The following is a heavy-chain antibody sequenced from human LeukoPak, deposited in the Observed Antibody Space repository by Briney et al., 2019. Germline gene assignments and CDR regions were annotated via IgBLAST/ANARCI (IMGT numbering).Heavy chain of an antibody. CDR1: GGSFSGYY. D-gene: IGHD1-1*01. CDR3: ARVPDITARPCDT. Sequence: SGTLSLTCAVYGGSFSGYYWTLIRQTPGKGLEWIGEISHTGLTGSNPSLKSRVTIFVDSSKKQFSLRMTSVTAADTGVYYCARVPDITARPCDTWGPGTLVTVSS. CDR2: ISHTGLT. V-gene: IGHV4-34*01. J-gene: IGHJ5*02.